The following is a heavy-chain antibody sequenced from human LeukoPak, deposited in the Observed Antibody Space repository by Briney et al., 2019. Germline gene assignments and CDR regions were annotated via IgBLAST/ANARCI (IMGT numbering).Heavy chain of an antibody. CDR2: INPNSGGT. J-gene: IGHJ4*02. CDR1: GYTFTSYG. D-gene: IGHD2-2*02. CDR3: ARAIGGLFDY. Sequence: ASVKVSCKASGYTFTSYGISWVRQAPGQGLEWMGWINPNSGGTNYAQKFQGRVTMTRDTSISTAYMELSRLRSDDTAVYYCARAIGGLFDYWGQGTLVTVSS. V-gene: IGHV1-2*02.